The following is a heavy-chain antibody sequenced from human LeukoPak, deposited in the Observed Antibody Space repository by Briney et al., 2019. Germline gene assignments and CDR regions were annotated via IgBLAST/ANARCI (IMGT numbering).Heavy chain of an antibody. D-gene: IGHD3-10*01. J-gene: IGHJ6*03. CDR3: ARDLGIWFGESMDV. Sequence: GGSLRLSCAASGFTFSDYYMSWFRQAPGKGLEYISYISSSGSTIYYADSVKGRFTISRDNAKNSLYLQMNSLRAEDTAVYYCARDLGIWFGESMDVWGKGTTVTVSS. CDR2: ISSSGSTI. V-gene: IGHV3-11*04. CDR1: GFTFSDYY.